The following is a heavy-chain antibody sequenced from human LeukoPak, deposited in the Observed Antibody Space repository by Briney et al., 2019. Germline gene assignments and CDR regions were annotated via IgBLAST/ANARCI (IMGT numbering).Heavy chain of an antibody. D-gene: IGHD3-10*01. CDR1: GGTFSSYA. CDR2: IIPIFGTA. Sequence: ASVKVSCKASGGTFSSYAISWVRQAPGQGLEWMGGIIPIFGTANYAQKFQGRVTITADESTSTAYMEMSRLRSDDTAVYYCARNLWFGESSDAFDMWGQGTMVTVSS. CDR3: ARNLWFGESSDAFDM. V-gene: IGHV1-69*13. J-gene: IGHJ3*02.